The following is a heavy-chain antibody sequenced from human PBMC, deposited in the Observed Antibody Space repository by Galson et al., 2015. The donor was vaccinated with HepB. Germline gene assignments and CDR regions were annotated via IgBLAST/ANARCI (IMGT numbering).Heavy chain of an antibody. J-gene: IGHJ3*02. Sequence: SVKVSCKASGYTFTSYDINWVRQATGQGLEWMGWMNPNSGNTGYAQKFQGRVTMTRNTSISTAYMELSSLRSEDTAVYYCARGRVLRFLEWLLRDAFDIWGQGTMVTVSS. CDR2: MNPNSGNT. CDR1: GYTFTSYD. D-gene: IGHD3-3*01. V-gene: IGHV1-8*01. CDR3: ARGRVLRFLEWLLRDAFDI.